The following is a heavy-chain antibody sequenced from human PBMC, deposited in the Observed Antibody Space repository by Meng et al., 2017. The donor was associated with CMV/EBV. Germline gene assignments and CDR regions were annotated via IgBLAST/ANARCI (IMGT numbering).Heavy chain of an antibody. D-gene: IGHD4-11*01. CDR1: GVTFSSYD. CDR2: IRFDGSSE. J-gene: IGHJ5*02. CDR3: ARKYSSSSRSFDP. V-gene: IGHV3-30*02. Sequence: GESLKISCVVSGVTFSSYDMFWVRQAPGKGLEWVAFIRFDGSSEYYADSVKGRFTISRDDSEDTLYLRMNSLRSEDTAMYYCARKYSSSSRSFDPWGQGTQVTVSA.